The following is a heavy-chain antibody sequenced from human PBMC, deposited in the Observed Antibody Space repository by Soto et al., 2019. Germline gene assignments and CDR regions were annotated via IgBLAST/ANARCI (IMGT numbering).Heavy chain of an antibody. D-gene: IGHD2-2*02. Sequence: GSGPTLVNPTQTLTLTCTFSGFSLTTTGVGVVLIRQPPGKALEWLALIYWNDDKRYSPSLKSRLTITKDTSKNQVVLTMTNMDPVDTATYYCAHKAYCSTTSCYIFDYWGQGSLVTVSS. CDR2: IYWNDDK. J-gene: IGHJ4*02. V-gene: IGHV2-5*01. CDR1: GFSLTTTGVG. CDR3: AHKAYCSTTSCYIFDY.